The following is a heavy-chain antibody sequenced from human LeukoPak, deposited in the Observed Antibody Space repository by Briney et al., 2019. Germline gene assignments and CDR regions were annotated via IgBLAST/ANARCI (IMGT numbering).Heavy chain of an antibody. V-gene: IGHV3-23*01. D-gene: IGHD3-16*01. Sequence: GGSLRLSYASSGFPFSSYGLSGVRQAPGKGLEWVSAISGSGGSTYYADSVKGRFTITIDNSKNTLYLQMNSLRAEDTAVYYCAKERFGPRTIIDFWGQGAMVTVSS. J-gene: IGHJ3*01. CDR3: AKERFGPRTIIDF. CDR1: GFPFSSYG. CDR2: ISGSGGST.